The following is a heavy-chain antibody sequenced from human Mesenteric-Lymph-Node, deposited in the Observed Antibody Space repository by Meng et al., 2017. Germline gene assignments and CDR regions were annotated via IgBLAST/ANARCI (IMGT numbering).Heavy chain of an antibody. Sequence: GGSLRLSCAASGFTFSRYAMHWVRQAPGKGLEWVAFISYDGSLESFADSLKGRFTISRDTSKNTLYLQMNSLRTEDTAVYYCARDMARTTVTASFDCWGQGTLVTVSS. D-gene: IGHD4-17*01. CDR1: GFTFSRYA. J-gene: IGHJ4*02. V-gene: IGHV3-30*04. CDR3: ARDMARTTVTASFDC. CDR2: ISYDGSLE.